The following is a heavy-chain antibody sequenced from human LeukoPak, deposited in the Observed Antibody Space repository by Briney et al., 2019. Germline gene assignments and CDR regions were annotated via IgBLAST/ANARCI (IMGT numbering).Heavy chain of an antibody. CDR3: ARRRPMVRGNYYYYYMDV. Sequence: SETLSLTCTVSGVSISSSNSYWGWIRQPPGKGLEWIGSIYYSGNTYYNASLKSQVSISIDTSKNQFSLRLTSVTAADKAVYYCARRRPMVRGNYYYYYMDVWGKGTTVTISS. J-gene: IGHJ6*03. CDR2: IYYSGNT. CDR1: GVSISSSNSY. V-gene: IGHV4-39*01. D-gene: IGHD3-10*01.